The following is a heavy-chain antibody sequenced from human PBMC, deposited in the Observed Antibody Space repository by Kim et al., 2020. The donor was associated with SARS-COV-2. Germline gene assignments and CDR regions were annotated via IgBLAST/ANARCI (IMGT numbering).Heavy chain of an antibody. Sequence: YSATSMKGRFTISRDNSRNTLYLQKNSLRAEDTAVYYCAKEKVEQWYFDVWGRGTLVTVSS. CDR3: AKEKVEQWYFDV. J-gene: IGHJ2*01. V-gene: IGHV3-23*01. D-gene: IGHD6-13*01.